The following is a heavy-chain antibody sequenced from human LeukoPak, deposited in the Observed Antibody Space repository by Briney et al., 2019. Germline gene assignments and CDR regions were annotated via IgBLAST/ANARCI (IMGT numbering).Heavy chain of an antibody. CDR1: GGSISPYY. V-gene: IGHV4-4*08. D-gene: IGHD3-9*01. Sequence: PSGTLSLTCVVSGGSISPYYWSWIRQSPGKGLEWIGYIDPSGSASYNPSLKSRVTIFVDKSKNLLSLILTSVSASDTAIYYCARDHWLFSSKTWYYYGMDVWGQGTTVTVSS. J-gene: IGHJ6*02. CDR3: ARDHWLFSSKTWYYYGMDV. CDR2: IDPSGSA.